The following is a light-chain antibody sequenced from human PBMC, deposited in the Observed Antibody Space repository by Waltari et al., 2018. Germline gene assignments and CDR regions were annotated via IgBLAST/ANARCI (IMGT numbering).Light chain of an antibody. J-gene: IGKJ1*01. Sequence: EIVLTQSPDTLSLSPGERGTLSCRASQSVGRSLTWYQQKPGQAPRLLIYDASRRAPGIPDRFSGSGSGTDFSLTIRRLEPEDFAVYYCQNYVRLPATFGQGTKVEIK. CDR1: QSVGRS. V-gene: IGKV3-20*01. CDR2: DAS. CDR3: QNYVRLPAT.